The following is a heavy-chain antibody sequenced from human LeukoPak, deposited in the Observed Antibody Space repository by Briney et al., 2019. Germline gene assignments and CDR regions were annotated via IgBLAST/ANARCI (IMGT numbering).Heavy chain of an antibody. CDR2: IYYSGST. Sequence: PSETLSLTCTVSGGSISSYYWSWIRQPPGKGLEWIGYIYYSGSTNYNPSLKSRVTISVDTSKNQFSLKLSSVTAADTAVYYCARSGWAYYFDYWGQGTLVTVSS. CDR3: ARSGWAYYFDY. J-gene: IGHJ4*02. CDR1: GGSISSYY. V-gene: IGHV4-59*08. D-gene: IGHD6-19*01.